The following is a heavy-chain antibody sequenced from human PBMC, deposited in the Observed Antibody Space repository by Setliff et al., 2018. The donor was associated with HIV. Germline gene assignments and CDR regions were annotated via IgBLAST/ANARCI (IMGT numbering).Heavy chain of an antibody. CDR2: IDHSGGT. V-gene: IGHV4-39*07. CDR3: AREIYGGNSRPFDY. D-gene: IGHD4-17*01. Sequence: SETLSLTCTVSGGSISSTNHYWGWIRQTPGKGLERIGEIDHSGGTNYNPSLKSRVTISVDTSKNQFSLKLTSVTAADTAVYYCAREIYGGNSRPFDYWGQGTLVTVSS. CDR1: GGSISSTNHY. J-gene: IGHJ4*02.